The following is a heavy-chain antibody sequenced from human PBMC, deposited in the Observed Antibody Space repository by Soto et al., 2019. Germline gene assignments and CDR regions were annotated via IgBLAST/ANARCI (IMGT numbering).Heavy chain of an antibody. CDR3: ARHRYSYGVYYFDY. CDR1: GGSIGNYY. V-gene: IGHV4-59*08. CDR2: IYYSGST. Sequence: PSETLSLTCIVSGGSIGNYYGSWIRQPPGKGLEWIGYIYYSGSTNYNPSLTSRVTISVDTSKNQFSLKLSSVTAADTAVYYCARHRYSYGVYYFDYWGQGTLVTVSS. D-gene: IGHD5-18*01. J-gene: IGHJ4*02.